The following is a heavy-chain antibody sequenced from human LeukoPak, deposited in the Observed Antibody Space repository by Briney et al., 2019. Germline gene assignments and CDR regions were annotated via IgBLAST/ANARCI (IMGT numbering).Heavy chain of an antibody. CDR2: IKVDGSEK. CDR3: TRNGRSLDY. D-gene: IGHD2-15*01. CDR1: GFTFSGFW. V-gene: IGHV3-7*01. Sequence: GGSLRLSCAASGFTFSGFWMSWVRQAPGKGLEWVANIKVDGSEKNYVDSVRGRFTISRDNAKNSLYLQMNSLRAEDTAVYYCTRNGRSLDYWGRGTLVTVSS. J-gene: IGHJ4*02.